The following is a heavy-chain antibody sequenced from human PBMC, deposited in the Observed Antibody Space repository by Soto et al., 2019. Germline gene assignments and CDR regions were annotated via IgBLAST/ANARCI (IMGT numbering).Heavy chain of an antibody. CDR3: AHRPRGYAYYFGF. Sequence: QITLKESGPPLMKPTQTLTLTCTFSGFSLSTRGVGVAWIRQPPGKALEWLALIFWDDDKWYNPSLKSRLTITEDTSKNQVVLIMTNMDPVDTATYYCAHRPRGYAYYFGFWGQGTLVTVSS. CDR1: GFSLSTRGVG. V-gene: IGHV2-5*02. D-gene: IGHD5-12*01. J-gene: IGHJ4*02. CDR2: IFWDDDK.